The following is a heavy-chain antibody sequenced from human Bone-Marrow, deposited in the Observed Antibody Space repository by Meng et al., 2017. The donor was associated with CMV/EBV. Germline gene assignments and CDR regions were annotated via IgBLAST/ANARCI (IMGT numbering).Heavy chain of an antibody. CDR2: MNPNSGNT. D-gene: IGHD5-24*01. V-gene: IGHV1-8*03. J-gene: IGHJ4*02. Sequence: ASVKVSCKASGYTFTSYDIKWVRQATGQGLEWMGWMNPNSGNTGYAQKFQGRVTITRNTSISTAYTELSSLGAEDTAVYYCARSLAGDGYNRWGQGTLVTVSS. CDR1: GYTFTSYD. CDR3: ARSLAGDGYNR.